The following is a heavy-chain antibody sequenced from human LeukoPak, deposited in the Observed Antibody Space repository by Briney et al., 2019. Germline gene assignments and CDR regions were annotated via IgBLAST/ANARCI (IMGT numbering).Heavy chain of an antibody. D-gene: IGHD2-15*01. J-gene: IGHJ5*02. Sequence: SETLSLTCTVSGGSISSYYWSWIRQPPGKGLEGIGYIYYSGSTNYNPSLKSRVTISVDTSKNQFSLKLSSVTAADTAVYYCARLHGYCSGGSCYGWFDPWGQGTLVTVSS. CDR1: GGSISSYY. CDR2: IYYSGST. CDR3: ARLHGYCSGGSCYGWFDP. V-gene: IGHV4-59*01.